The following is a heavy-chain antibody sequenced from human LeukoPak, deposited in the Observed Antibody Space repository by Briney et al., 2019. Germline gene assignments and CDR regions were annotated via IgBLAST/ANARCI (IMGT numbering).Heavy chain of an antibody. CDR1: GYTFTSYG. CDR2: INPSGGST. V-gene: IGHV1-46*01. CDR3: ARGGYTVVVPAPMANFDY. J-gene: IGHJ4*02. D-gene: IGHD2-2*01. Sequence: GASVKVSCKASGYTFTSYGISWVRQAPGQGLEWMGIINPSGGSTNYAQKFQGRVTMTRDSSTSTVYMELSSLRSEDTAVYYCARGGYTVVVPAPMANFDYWGQGTLVTVSS.